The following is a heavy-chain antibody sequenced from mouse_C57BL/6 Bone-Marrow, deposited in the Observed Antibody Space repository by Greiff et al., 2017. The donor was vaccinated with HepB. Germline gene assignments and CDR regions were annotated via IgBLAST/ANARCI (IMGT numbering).Heavy chain of an antibody. Sequence: VKLVEPGAELVKPGASVKMSCKASGYTFTSYWITWVKQRPGQGLEWIGDIYPGSGSTNYNEKFKSKATLTVDTSSSTAYMQLSSLTSEDSAVYYCARIYYDYDSAWFAYWGQGTLVTVSA. D-gene: IGHD2-4*01. J-gene: IGHJ3*01. CDR1: GYTFTSYW. CDR3: ARIYYDYDSAWFAY. CDR2: IYPGSGST. V-gene: IGHV1-55*01.